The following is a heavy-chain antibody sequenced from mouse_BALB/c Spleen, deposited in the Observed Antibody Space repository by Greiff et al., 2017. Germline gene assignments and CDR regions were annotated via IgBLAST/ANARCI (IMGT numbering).Heavy chain of an antibody. V-gene: IGHV1-55*01. Sequence: VQLQQSGAELVKPGTSVKLSCKASGYNFTSYWINWVKLRPGQGLEWIGDIYPGSGSTNYNEKFKSKATLTVDTSSSTAYMQLSSLASEDSALYYCARYPGFAYWGQGTLVTVSA. CDR2: IYPGSGST. CDR1: GYNFTSYW. CDR3: ARYPGFAY. J-gene: IGHJ3*01.